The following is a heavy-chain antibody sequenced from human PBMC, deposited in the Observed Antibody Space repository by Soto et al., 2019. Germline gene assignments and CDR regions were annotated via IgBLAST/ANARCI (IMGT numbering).Heavy chain of an antibody. V-gene: IGHV3-33*01. CDR2: IGYDGSNK. CDR1: GFTFSSYG. Sequence: GGSLRLSCAASGFTFSSYGMHWVRQAPGKGLEWVAVIGYDGSNKYYADSVKGRFTISRDNSKNTLYLQMNSLRAEDTAVYYCARGSYCSSTSCYTRYKLGNWFDPWGQGTLVTVSS. D-gene: IGHD2-2*02. CDR3: ARGSYCSSTSCYTRYKLGNWFDP. J-gene: IGHJ5*02.